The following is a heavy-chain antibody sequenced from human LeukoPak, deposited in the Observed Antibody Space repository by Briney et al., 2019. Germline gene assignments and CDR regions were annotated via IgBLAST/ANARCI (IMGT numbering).Heavy chain of an antibody. J-gene: IGHJ4*02. CDR3: AKGNSQWLVTFLDY. V-gene: IGHV3-23*01. CDR1: GFTVSSNY. D-gene: IGHD6-19*01. CDR2: ISSSGDTT. Sequence: GGSLRLSCAASGFTVSSNYMSWVRQAPGKGLEWVSSISSSGDTTYYADSVKGRFTISRDNSKNTLYLQMNSLRAEDTAIFYCAKGNSQWLVTFLDYWGQGTLVTVSS.